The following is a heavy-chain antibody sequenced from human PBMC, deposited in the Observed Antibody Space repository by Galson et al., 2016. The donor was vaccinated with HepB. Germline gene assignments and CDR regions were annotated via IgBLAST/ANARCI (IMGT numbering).Heavy chain of an antibody. V-gene: IGHV3-21*01. Sequence: SLRLSCAASGFTFSSYNMNWVRQAPGRGLEWVSYISSSSTYIYYTDSVKGRFTISRDYAKNSLYLQMNSLRAEDTAVYYCARDRDRSNWDFGFWGQGTLVTVSS. CDR3: ARDRDRSNWDFGF. CDR1: GFTFSSYN. CDR2: ISSSSTYI. J-gene: IGHJ4*02. D-gene: IGHD1-1*01.